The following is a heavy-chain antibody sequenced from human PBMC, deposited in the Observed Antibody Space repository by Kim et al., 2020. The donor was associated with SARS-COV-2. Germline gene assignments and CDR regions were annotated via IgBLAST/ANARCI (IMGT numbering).Heavy chain of an antibody. CDR3: ARDWGMTVPDY. J-gene: IGHJ4*02. Sequence: SETLSLTCTVSGGSISSSSYYWGWIRQPPGKGLEWIGSIYYSGSTYYNPSLKSRVTISVDTSKNQFSLKLSSVTAADTAVYYCARDWGMTVPDYWGQGT. CDR2: IYYSGST. CDR1: GGSISSSSYY. V-gene: IGHV4-39*07. D-gene: IGHD2-21*02.